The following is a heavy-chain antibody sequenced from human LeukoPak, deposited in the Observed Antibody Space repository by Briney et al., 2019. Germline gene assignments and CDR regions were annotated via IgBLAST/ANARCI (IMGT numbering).Heavy chain of an antibody. V-gene: IGHV3-23*01. Sequence: GGSLRLSCAASGFTFSNYAMSWVRQAPGRGLEWVSAISGSGGSTYYADSVKGRFTISRDNSKNTLYLQMNSLRAEDTAVYYCAKDRLAVANIFDYWGQGTLVTVSS. CDR2: ISGSGGST. CDR1: GFTFSNYA. D-gene: IGHD6-19*01. CDR3: AKDRLAVANIFDY. J-gene: IGHJ4*02.